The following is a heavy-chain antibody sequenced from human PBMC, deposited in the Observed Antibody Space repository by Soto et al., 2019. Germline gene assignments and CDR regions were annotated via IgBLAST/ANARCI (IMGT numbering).Heavy chain of an antibody. CDR3: ARIPLITMVRGVIGYYYYGMDV. CDR2: IYWDDDK. Sequence: QITLKESGPTLVKPTQTLTLTCTFSGFSLSTSGVGVGWIRQPPGKALEWLALIYWDDDKRYSPSLKSRLTITKDTSKTQVVLTMTNMDPVDTATYYCARIPLITMVRGVIGYYYYGMDVWGQGTTVTVSS. CDR1: GFSLSTSGVG. D-gene: IGHD3-10*01. V-gene: IGHV2-5*02. J-gene: IGHJ6*02.